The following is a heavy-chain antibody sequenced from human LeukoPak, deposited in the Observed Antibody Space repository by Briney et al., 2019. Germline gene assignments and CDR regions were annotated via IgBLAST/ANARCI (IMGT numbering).Heavy chain of an antibody. CDR1: GYSFTSYW. J-gene: IGHJ4*02. D-gene: IGHD3-22*01. Sequence: GESLQISCKGSGYSFTSYWIGWVRQMPGKGLEWMGIIYPGDSDTRYSPSFQGQVTISADKSISTAYLQWSSLKASDTAMYYCARQSPDSSGQSDYWGQGTLVTVSS. CDR2: IYPGDSDT. CDR3: ARQSPDSSGQSDY. V-gene: IGHV5-51*01.